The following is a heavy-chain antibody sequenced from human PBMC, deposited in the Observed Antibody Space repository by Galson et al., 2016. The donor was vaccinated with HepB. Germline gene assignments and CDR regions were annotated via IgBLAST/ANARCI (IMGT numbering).Heavy chain of an antibody. D-gene: IGHD2-21*02. V-gene: IGHV4-38-2*02. Sequence: EPLSPTCTVSGYSIGSGYYWGCIPQPPGKGLEWIAIIYHTANTYYNPSLESRVTISVDTSKNQFSLKLNSVTAADTAMYYCARVDGDCEYFDYWGQGTLNTVSS. CDR2: IYHTANT. CDR1: GYSIGSGYY. CDR3: ARVDGDCEYFDY. J-gene: IGHJ4*02.